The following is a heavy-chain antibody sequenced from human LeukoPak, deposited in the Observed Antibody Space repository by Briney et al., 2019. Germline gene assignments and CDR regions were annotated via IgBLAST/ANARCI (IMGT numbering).Heavy chain of an antibody. V-gene: IGHV1-18*01. CDR1: GYAFTSYG. CDR2: ISAYNGNT. Sequence: ASVKVSCKASGYAFTSYGISWVRQAPGQGLEWMGWISAYNGNTNYAPKLQGRVTMTTDTSTSTAYMELRSLRSDDTAVYYCAREDCSGGSCYSLSLTPVFHVFDIWGQGAMVTVSS. D-gene: IGHD2-15*01. CDR3: AREDCSGGSCYSLSLTPVFHVFDI. J-gene: IGHJ3*02.